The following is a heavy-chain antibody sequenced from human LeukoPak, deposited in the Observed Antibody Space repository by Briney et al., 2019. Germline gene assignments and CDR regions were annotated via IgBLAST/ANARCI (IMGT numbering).Heavy chain of an antibody. D-gene: IGHD3-10*01. CDR3: ARHRVIEGYYYYYYMDV. CDR1: GYTFTSYG. CDR2: ISAYNGNT. Sequence: ASVKVSCKASGYTFTSYGISWVRQAPGQGLEWMGWISAYNGNTNYAQKLQGRVTMTTDTSTSTAYMELRSLRSDDTAVYYCARHRVIEGYYYYYYMDVWGKGATVTISS. V-gene: IGHV1-18*01. J-gene: IGHJ6*03.